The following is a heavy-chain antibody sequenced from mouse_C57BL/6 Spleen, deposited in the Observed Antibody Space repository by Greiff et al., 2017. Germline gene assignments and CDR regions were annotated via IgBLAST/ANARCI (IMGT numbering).Heavy chain of an antibody. Sequence: EVQLVESGGGLVKPGASLKLSCAASGFTFSSYAMSWVRQTPEKRLEWVATISHGGSYTYYPDNVKGRFTLTRDKAKNNPYLQMSHLKSEDTAMYYWARDRMYCGSSYWYFDVWGTGTTVTVSS. CDR3: ARDRMYCGSSYWYFDV. CDR1: GFTFSSYA. D-gene: IGHD1-1*01. CDR2: ISHGGSYT. V-gene: IGHV5-4*01. J-gene: IGHJ1*02.